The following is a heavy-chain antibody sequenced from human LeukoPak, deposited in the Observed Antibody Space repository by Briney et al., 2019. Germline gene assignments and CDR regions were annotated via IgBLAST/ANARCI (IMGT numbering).Heavy chain of an antibody. CDR3: ARILAFSGSWGYFDY. CDR2: IKRDGNEK. V-gene: IGHV3-7*05. CDR1: GFTFSIYW. J-gene: IGHJ4*02. Sequence: GGSLRLSCEASGFTFSIYWMSWVCQAPGKGLEWVANIKRDGNEKFYVDSVKGRFTISRDDANNSLYLQMNGLRAEDTAVYYCARILAFSGSWGYFDYWGQGALVTVSS. D-gene: IGHD6-13*01.